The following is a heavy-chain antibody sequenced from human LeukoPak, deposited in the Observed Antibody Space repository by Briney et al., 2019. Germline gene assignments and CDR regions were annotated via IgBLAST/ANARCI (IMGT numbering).Heavy chain of an antibody. CDR3: ARSQVVRGVYHAFDI. J-gene: IGHJ3*02. V-gene: IGHV3-43D*03. D-gene: IGHD3-10*01. CDR2: ITWDGGST. Sequence: PGGSLRLSCAASGFTFDDYAIHWVRHAPGKGLEWVSLITWDGGSTYYADSVKGRFTISRDNSKNSLYLQMNSLRAEDTALYYCARSQVVRGVYHAFDIWGQGTMVTVSS. CDR1: GFTFDDYA.